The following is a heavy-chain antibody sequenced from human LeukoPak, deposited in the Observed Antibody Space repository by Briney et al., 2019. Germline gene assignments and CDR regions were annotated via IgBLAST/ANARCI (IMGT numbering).Heavy chain of an antibody. Sequence: SETLSLTCAVSGYSISSGYYWSWIRQPPGKGLEWIGEINHSGSTNYNPSLKSRVTISVDTSKNQFSLKLSSVTAADTAVYYCARGRGYSYGWVYWGQGTLVTVSS. CDR2: INHSGST. CDR3: ARGRGYSYGWVY. CDR1: GYSISSGYY. D-gene: IGHD5-18*01. V-gene: IGHV4-34*01. J-gene: IGHJ4*02.